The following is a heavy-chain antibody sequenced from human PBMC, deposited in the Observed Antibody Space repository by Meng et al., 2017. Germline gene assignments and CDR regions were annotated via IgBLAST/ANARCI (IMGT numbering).Heavy chain of an antibody. J-gene: IGHJ6*02. CDR3: ARGSDILDYDFWSGYYSSYYYGMDV. CDR2: IKQDGSEK. D-gene: IGHD3-3*01. CDR1: GFTFSSYW. Sequence: GGSLRLSCAASGFTFSSYWMSWVRQAPGKGLEWVANIKQDGSEKYYVDSVKGRFTISGDNAKNSLYLQMNSLRAEDTAVYYCARGSDILDYDFWSGYYSSYYYGMDVWGQGTTVTVSS. V-gene: IGHV3-7*01.